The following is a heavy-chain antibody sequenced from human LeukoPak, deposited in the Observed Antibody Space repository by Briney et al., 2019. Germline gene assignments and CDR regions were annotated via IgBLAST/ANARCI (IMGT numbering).Heavy chain of an antibody. Sequence: GESLRLSCTASGFTLSNFWMGWVRHAPGKGLEWVANIKQDETEKLYLGSVKGRFTISRDNAKNSLYLQMNSLRVEDTALYYCARAPSGWYFDSWGQGTLVTVSS. CDR2: IKQDETEK. V-gene: IGHV3-7*03. D-gene: IGHD6-19*01. CDR1: GFTLSNFW. CDR3: ARAPSGWYFDS. J-gene: IGHJ4*02.